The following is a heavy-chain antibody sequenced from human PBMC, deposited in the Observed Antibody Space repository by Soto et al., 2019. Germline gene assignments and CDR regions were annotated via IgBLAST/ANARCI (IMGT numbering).Heavy chain of an antibody. Sequence: EVQLLESGGGLVQPGGSLRLSCAASGFTFSSYAMSWVRQAPGKGLAWVSAISGSGGSTYYADSVKGRFTISRDNSKKTLYLQMNSLRAEDTAVYYCAKDQDPSGWYYFDYWGQGTLVTVSS. V-gene: IGHV3-23*01. CDR2: ISGSGGST. CDR1: GFTFSSYA. J-gene: IGHJ4*02. CDR3: AKDQDPSGWYYFDY. D-gene: IGHD6-19*01.